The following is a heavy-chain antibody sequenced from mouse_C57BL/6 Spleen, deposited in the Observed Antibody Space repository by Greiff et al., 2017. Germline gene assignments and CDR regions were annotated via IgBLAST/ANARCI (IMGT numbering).Heavy chain of an antibody. Sequence: QVQLQQSGPGLVQPSQSLSITCTVSGFSLTSYGVHWVRQSPGKGLEWLGVIWRGGSTDYNAAFMSRLSITKDNSKSQVFFKMNSLQADDTAIYYCAKYYYGSLYWYFDVWGTGTTVTVSS. CDR1: GFSLTSYG. CDR2: IWRGGST. D-gene: IGHD1-1*01. V-gene: IGHV2-5*01. CDR3: AKYYYGSLYWYFDV. J-gene: IGHJ1*03.